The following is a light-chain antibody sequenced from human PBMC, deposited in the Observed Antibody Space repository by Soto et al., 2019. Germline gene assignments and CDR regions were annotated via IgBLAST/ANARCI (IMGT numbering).Light chain of an antibody. CDR2: EVS. J-gene: IGLJ1*01. CDR1: SSDVGGYNY. CDR3: SSYTSSSTYV. Sequence: QSVLTQPASVSGSPGQSITISCTGTSSDVGGYNYVSWHQQHPGKAPKLMIYEVSNRPSGVSNRVSGSKSGNTASLTISGLQAEDEADYYCSSYTSSSTYVFGTGTKLTVL. V-gene: IGLV2-14*01.